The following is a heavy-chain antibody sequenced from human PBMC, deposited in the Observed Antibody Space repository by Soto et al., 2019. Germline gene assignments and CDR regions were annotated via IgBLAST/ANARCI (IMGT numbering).Heavy chain of an antibody. CDR2: IIPIFGTA. CDR3: ATVTLNWNYASYYYCGMDV. CDR1: GGTFTSYA. J-gene: IGHJ6*02. D-gene: IGHD1-7*01. Sequence: QVQLVQSGAEVKKPGSSVKVSCEASGGTFTSYAISWVRQAPGQGLEWMGGIIPIFGTANFPQKFQGRVTITADKSTSTAFMELSSLRSEDTAVYYCATVTLNWNYASYYYCGMDVWGQGTTVTVSS. V-gene: IGHV1-69*06.